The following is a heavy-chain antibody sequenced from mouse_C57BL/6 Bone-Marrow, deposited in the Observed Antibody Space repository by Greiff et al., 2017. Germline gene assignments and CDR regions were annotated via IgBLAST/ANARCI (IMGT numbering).Heavy chain of an antibody. Sequence: QVQLQQPGAEPVKPGASVKLSCKASGYTFTSYWMHWVKQRPGQGLEWIGMIHPNSGSTNYNEKFKSKATLTVDKSSSTAYMQLSSLTSEDSAVYYCASDYYGPPYWGQGTLVTVSA. CDR2: IHPNSGST. V-gene: IGHV1-64*01. CDR1: GYTFTSYW. D-gene: IGHD1-1*01. J-gene: IGHJ3*01. CDR3: ASDYYGPPY.